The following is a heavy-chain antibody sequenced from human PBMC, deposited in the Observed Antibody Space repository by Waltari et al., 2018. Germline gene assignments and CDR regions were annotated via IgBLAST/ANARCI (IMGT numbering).Heavy chain of an antibody. J-gene: IGHJ6*04. CDR1: GFTFSSYG. CDR3: ARDHYYSKDV. V-gene: IGHV3-30*02. Sequence: VQLLESGGGLVQPGGSLRLSCAASGFTFSSYGMHWVRQAPGKGLEWVAFIRYDGSNKYYADSVKGRFTISRDNSKNTLYLQMNSLRAEDTAVYYCARDHYYSKDVWGTGTTVTVSS. CDR2: IRYDGSNK.